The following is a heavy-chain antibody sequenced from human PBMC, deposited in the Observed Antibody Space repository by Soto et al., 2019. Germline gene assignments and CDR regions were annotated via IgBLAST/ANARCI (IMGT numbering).Heavy chain of an antibody. V-gene: IGHV1-18*01. CDR3: AKEYCDSSRCYLPDY. CDR1: GYTFTSCG. D-gene: IGHD2-2*01. J-gene: IGHJ4*02. Sequence: ASVKVSCKASGYTFTSCGISWVRQAPGQGLEWMGWINPKNGNTKDAQKFQGRVTMTTDTSTSTAYMELRSLRSDDTAVYYCAKEYCDSSRCYLPDYWGQGDLVPVSS. CDR2: INPKNGNT.